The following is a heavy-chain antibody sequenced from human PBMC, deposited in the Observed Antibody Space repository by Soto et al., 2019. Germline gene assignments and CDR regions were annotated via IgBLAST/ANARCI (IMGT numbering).Heavy chain of an antibody. CDR1: GFTFSSYA. V-gene: IGHV3-23*01. Sequence: PGGSLRLSCAASGFTFSSYAMSWVRQAPGKGLEWVSAISGSGGSTYYADSVKGRFTISRDNSKNTLYLQMNSLRAEDTAVYYCAKKDIVVVVAATEGMDVWGQGTTVTVSS. CDR2: ISGSGGST. J-gene: IGHJ6*02. D-gene: IGHD2-15*01. CDR3: AKKDIVVVVAATEGMDV.